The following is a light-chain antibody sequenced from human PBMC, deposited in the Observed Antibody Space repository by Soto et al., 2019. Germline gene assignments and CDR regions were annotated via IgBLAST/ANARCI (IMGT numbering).Light chain of an antibody. CDR1: SGHSDYA. CDR3: QTWGTGVPYV. J-gene: IGLJ1*01. CDR2: VNSDGSH. Sequence: QPVLTQSPSASASLGASVKITCTLSSGHSDYAIAWHQQQPEKGPRYLMKVNSDGSHNKGDGIPDRFSGSSSGAERYLTISSLQSEDEADYYCQTWGTGVPYVFGTGTKVTVL. V-gene: IGLV4-69*01.